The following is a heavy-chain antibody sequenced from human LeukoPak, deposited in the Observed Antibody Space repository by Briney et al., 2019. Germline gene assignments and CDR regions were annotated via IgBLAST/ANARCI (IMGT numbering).Heavy chain of an antibody. CDR2: ITSNGDTT. Sequence: GGSLRLSCSASGFTFSSYIMHWARQAPGKGLEYVSDITSNGDTTYYADSVKGRVTISRDNSKNTLYLQMSSLRAEDTAVYYCVKDDSYYYDSSGRDSWGQGTLVTVSS. J-gene: IGHJ4*02. D-gene: IGHD3-22*01. V-gene: IGHV3-64D*09. CDR3: VKDDSYYYDSSGRDS. CDR1: GFTFSSYI.